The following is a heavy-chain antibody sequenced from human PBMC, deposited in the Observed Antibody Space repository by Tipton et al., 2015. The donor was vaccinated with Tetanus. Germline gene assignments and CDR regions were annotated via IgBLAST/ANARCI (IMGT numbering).Heavy chain of an antibody. J-gene: IGHJ4*02. CDR1: GYTFNNYW. V-gene: IGHV5-51*01. D-gene: IGHD3-16*01. Sequence: QLVQSGAGVKKPGESLKISCKGFGYTFNNYWIGWVRQLPGKGLEWMGIIFPGDSDIRYSPSFQGRVTISADKSITTAYLQWSSLRASDTAMYYCARVGGGSKWLFDYWGQGTPVTVSS. CDR2: IFPGDSDI. CDR3: ARVGGGSKWLFDY.